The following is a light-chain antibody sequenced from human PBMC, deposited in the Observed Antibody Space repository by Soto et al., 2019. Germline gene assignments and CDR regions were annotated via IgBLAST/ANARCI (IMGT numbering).Light chain of an antibody. Sequence: IQMTQSPSSLSASVRDRVTITCQARQNINNYLNWYRQKPGRAPKLLIYYASNLEAGVPSRFRGSGSGTDFTFTISRLQPEDIATYYCQQYENLPTFGQGTRLEI. J-gene: IGKJ5*01. CDR2: YAS. V-gene: IGKV1-33*01. CDR1: QNINNY. CDR3: QQYENLPT.